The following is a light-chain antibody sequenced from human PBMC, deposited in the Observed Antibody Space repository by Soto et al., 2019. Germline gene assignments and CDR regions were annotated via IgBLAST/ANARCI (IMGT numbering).Light chain of an antibody. CDR3: CSYAGGPYV. V-gene: IGLV2-11*01. CDR2: DVT. J-gene: IGLJ1*01. CDR1: SIDVGGYNY. Sequence: QSALTQPRSVSGSPGQSVAIFCTGTSIDVGGYNYVSWYQQHPGKAPRVIIYDVTKRPSGVPDRFSGSKSGSTASLTISGLQAEDEADYYCCSYAGGPYVFGPGTKVTDL.